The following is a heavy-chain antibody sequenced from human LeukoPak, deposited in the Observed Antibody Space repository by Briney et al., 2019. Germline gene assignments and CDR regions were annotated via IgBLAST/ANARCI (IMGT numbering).Heavy chain of an antibody. J-gene: IGHJ6*04. V-gene: IGHV3-21*01. CDR1: DFFLNSYT. Sequence: KTGGSLRLSCVASDFFLNSYTINWVRQAPGKGLEWVSSISASSTYIYSADSVRGRFTISRDNAKNSVYLQMNSLRAGDTAVYYCARLREGGLRSPPYFYYYGLDAWGKGTTVIVSA. CDR3: ARLREGGLRSPPYFYYYGLDA. CDR2: ISASSTYI. D-gene: IGHD1-26*01.